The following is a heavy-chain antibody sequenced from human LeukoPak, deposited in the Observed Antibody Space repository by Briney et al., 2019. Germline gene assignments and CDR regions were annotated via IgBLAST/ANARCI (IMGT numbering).Heavy chain of an antibody. J-gene: IGHJ3*02. CDR3: AREGAADAFDI. Sequence: GGSLRLSCAASGFTFSSYWMSWVRQAPGKGLEWVSVIYSGGSTYYADSVKGRFTISRDNSKNTLYLQMNSLRAEDTAVYYCAREGAADAFDIWGQGTMVTVSS. D-gene: IGHD6-13*01. CDR2: IYSGGST. CDR1: GFTFSSYW. V-gene: IGHV3-53*01.